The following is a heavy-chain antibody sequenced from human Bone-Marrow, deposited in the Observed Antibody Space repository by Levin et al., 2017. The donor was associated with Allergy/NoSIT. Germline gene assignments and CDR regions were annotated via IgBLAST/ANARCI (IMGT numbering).Heavy chain of an antibody. CDR2: FDRENGEV. CDR1: GNTLTEVS. CDR3: VRGRGRRQIYWYFDL. D-gene: IGHD6-25*01. Sequence: GGSLRLSCKISGNTLTEVSIHWVRQAPGKGLEWMGGFDRENGEVIYAQNFPGRVTMTEDTSTDTAYMDLSSLRSEDTAVYYCVRGRGRRQIYWYFDLWGRGTLVTVSS. J-gene: IGHJ2*01. V-gene: IGHV1-24*01.